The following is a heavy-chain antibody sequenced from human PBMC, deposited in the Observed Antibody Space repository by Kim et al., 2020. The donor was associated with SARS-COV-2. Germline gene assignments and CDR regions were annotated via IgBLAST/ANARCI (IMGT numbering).Heavy chain of an antibody. J-gene: IGHJ1*01. V-gene: IGHV3-9*02. CDR2: INWNTGGV. CDR1: GFTSDAHA. Sequence: GGSLRLSCVASGFTSDAHAVHWVRQAPGKGLEWVSGINWNTGGVDYADSVRGRFTVSRDNAKNSVFLQMSSLRAEDTAVYYCTKKLHHWG. CDR3: TKKLHH.